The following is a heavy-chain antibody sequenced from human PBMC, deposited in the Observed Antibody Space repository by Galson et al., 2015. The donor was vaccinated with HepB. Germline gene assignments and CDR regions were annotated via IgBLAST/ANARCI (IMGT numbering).Heavy chain of an antibody. J-gene: IGHJ4*02. CDR3: AREGDGEYFDY. Sequence: PVKVSCQASGDALSNLAINWVRQAPRQGLEWMGGILPIIGTGNYAQKFQDRLTIVADKSTSTNYMELRSLRSEDTAVYYCAREGDGEYFDYWGQGTLVSVSS. CDR1: GDALSNLA. CDR2: ILPIIGTG. D-gene: IGHD3-10*01. V-gene: IGHV1-69*06.